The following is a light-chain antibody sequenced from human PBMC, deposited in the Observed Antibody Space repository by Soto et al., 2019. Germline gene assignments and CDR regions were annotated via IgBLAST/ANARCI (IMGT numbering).Light chain of an antibody. J-gene: IGKJ3*01. V-gene: IGKV3-20*01. Sequence: EIVLTQSPGTLSLSPGERATLSCRASQSVSSSYLAWYQQKPGQAPRLLIYGASSRATGIPDRFSGSGSGTDFTLTISRLEPEDSAVYYCQQSGSSPTFGPGTKVDIK. CDR1: QSVSSSY. CDR3: QQSGSSPT. CDR2: GAS.